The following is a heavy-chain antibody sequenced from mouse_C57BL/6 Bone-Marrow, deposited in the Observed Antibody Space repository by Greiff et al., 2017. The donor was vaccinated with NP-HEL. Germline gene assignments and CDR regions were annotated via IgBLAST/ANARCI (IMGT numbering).Heavy chain of an antibody. CDR3: AKGDYYGSSGAWFAY. CDR1: GYTFTDYY. CDR2: INPNNGGT. J-gene: IGHJ3*01. D-gene: IGHD1-1*01. V-gene: IGHV1-26*01. Sequence: EVQLQQSGPELVKPGASVKISCKASGYTFTDYYMNWVKQSHGKSLEWIGDINPNNGGTSYNQKFKGKATLTVDKSSSTAYMELRSLTSEDSAVYYCAKGDYYGSSGAWFAYWGQGTLVTVSA.